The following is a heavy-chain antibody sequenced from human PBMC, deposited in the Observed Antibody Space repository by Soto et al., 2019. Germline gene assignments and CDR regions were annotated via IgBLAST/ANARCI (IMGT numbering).Heavy chain of an antibody. Sequence: ASVKVSCKASGYTFTSYYMHWVRQAPGQGLEWMGIINPSGGSTNYAQKFQGRATMTRDTSTSTVYMELRSLRSEDTAVYYCARDVWELPGYFDYWGQGALVTVSS. CDR1: GYTFTSYY. D-gene: IGHD1-26*01. J-gene: IGHJ4*02. CDR3: ARDVWELPGYFDY. V-gene: IGHV1-46*03. CDR2: INPSGGST.